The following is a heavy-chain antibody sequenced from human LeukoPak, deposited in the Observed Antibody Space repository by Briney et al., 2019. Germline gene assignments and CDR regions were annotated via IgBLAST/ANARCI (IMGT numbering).Heavy chain of an antibody. CDR2: ISGSGGST. V-gene: IGHV3-23*01. D-gene: IGHD3-22*01. J-gene: IGHJ4*02. Sequence: GGSLRLSCAASGFTFSSYAMSWVRQAPGKGLEWVSAISGSGGSTYYADSVKGRFTISRDNSKNTLYLQMNSLRAEDTAVYYCAKTALGYYCDSSGTSLDYWGQGTLVTVSS. CDR1: GFTFSSYA. CDR3: AKTALGYYCDSSGTSLDY.